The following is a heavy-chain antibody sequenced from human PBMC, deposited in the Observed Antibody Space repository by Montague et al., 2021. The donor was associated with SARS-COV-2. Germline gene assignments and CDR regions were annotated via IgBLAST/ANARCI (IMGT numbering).Heavy chain of an antibody. D-gene: IGHD1-14*01. Sequence: TLSLTCTVSGGSISSGDYHWSWVRQPAGQELEWIGYIYTLGSTNYNPSLKSRVTISTYTSKNQFTLKLSSVTAADTAVYFCARNPYRTTYLNGMDVWGQGTTVTVSS. V-gene: IGHV4-61*09. CDR3: ARNPYRTTYLNGMDV. CDR2: IYTLGST. CDR1: GGSISSGDYH. J-gene: IGHJ6*02.